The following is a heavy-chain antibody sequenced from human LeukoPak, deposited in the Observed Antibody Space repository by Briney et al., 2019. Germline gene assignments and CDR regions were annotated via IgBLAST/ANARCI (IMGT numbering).Heavy chain of an antibody. J-gene: IGHJ3*02. D-gene: IGHD4-17*01. Sequence: ASVKVSCKASGYTFTSYAMNWVRQAPGQGLEWMGWISAYNGNTNYAQKLQGRVTMTTDTSTSTAYMELRSLRSDGTAVYYCARDLGMTTVTTWAFDIWGQGTMVTVSS. V-gene: IGHV1-18*01. CDR1: GYTFTSYA. CDR3: ARDLGMTTVTTWAFDI. CDR2: ISAYNGNT.